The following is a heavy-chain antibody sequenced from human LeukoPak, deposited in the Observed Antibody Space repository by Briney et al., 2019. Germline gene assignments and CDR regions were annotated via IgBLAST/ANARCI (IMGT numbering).Heavy chain of an antibody. CDR1: GFTFSTSW. CDR3: ARGAGWGYYDL. J-gene: IGHJ4*02. V-gene: IGHV3-7*01. CDR2: IDKHGSGK. Sequence: VQPGGSLRLSCVASGFTFSTSWVTWVRQAPGKGLEWVANIDKHGSGKYYVDSVKGRFAISRDYASNSVFLQMDSLRAEDTSVYYCARGAGWGYYDLWGQGTPVTVSS. D-gene: IGHD1-26*01.